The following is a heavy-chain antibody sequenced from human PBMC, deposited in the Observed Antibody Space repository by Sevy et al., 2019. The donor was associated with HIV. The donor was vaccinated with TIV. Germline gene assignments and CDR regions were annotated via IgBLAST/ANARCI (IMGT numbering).Heavy chain of an antibody. D-gene: IGHD3-22*01. V-gene: IGHV5-51*01. J-gene: IGHJ4*02. CDR1: GYRFISYW. CDR3: ARRGFDTCGHPQYYFDY. CDR2: IYPGHSDI. Sequence: GQSLKISCKGSGYRFISYWIGWVRQMPGKGLEWMGIIYPGHSDIRYSPSFQGQVTISADKSISTAYLQWSSLQASDTALYFCARRGFDTCGHPQYYFDYWGQGTTVTVSS.